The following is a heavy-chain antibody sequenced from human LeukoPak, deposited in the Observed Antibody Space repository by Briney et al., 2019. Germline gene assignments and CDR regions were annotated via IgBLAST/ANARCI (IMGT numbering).Heavy chain of an antibody. CDR1: GGSISSYY. CDR2: IYYSGST. V-gene: IGHV4-59*01. Sequence: SETLSLTCTVSGGSISSYYWSWIRQPPGKGLEWIGYIYYSGSTNYNPSRKSRVTISVDTSKNQFSLKLSSVTAADTAVYYCARDRVHYFDYWGQGTLVTVSS. CDR3: ARDRVHYFDY. J-gene: IGHJ4*02.